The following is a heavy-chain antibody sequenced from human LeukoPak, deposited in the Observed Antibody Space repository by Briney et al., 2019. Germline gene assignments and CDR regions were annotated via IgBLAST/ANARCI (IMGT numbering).Heavy chain of an antibody. Sequence: VASVKVSCKASGYTFTGYYMHWVRQAPGQGLEWMGWINPNSGGTNYAQKVQGRVTMTTDKSTSTAYMELRSLRSDDTAVYYCARRTYSSSSSIFDYWGQGTLVTVSS. CDR2: INPNSGGT. J-gene: IGHJ4*02. V-gene: IGHV1-2*02. CDR1: GYTFTGYY. CDR3: ARRTYSSSSSIFDY. D-gene: IGHD6-6*01.